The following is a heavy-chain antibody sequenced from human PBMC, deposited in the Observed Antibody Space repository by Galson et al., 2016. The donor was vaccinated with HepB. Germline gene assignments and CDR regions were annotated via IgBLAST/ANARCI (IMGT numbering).Heavy chain of an antibody. J-gene: IGHJ4*02. CDR1: GYIFSSHG. V-gene: IGHV3-33*01. Sequence: SLRLSCAASGYIFSSHGIHWVRQAPGKGLEWVAVVWYDGSKGYYADSVKGRFTVSKDNPKNTAYLQMNSLRVEDTAVYYCARTIGFRVDYWGQGILVTVSS. CDR2: VWYDGSKG. CDR3: ARTIGFRVDY.